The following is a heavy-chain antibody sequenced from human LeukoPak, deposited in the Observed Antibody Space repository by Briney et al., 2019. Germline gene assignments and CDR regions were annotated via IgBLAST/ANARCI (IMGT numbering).Heavy chain of an antibody. CDR3: AKHAVAGTSAMDV. J-gene: IGHJ6*03. CDR2: TSGSGRNT. CDR1: GFTFSSHG. D-gene: IGHD6-19*01. V-gene: IGHV3-23*01. Sequence: GGSLRLSCAASGFTFSSHGMSWVRQAPGKGLEWVSATSGSGRNTYYADCVKGRFTISRDNSKNTLYLQMNSLRAEDTAVFYCAKHAVAGTSAMDVWGKGTTVTVSS.